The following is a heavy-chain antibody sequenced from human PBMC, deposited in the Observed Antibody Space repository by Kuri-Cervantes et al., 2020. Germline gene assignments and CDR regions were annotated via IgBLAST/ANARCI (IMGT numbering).Heavy chain of an antibody. CDR1: GFTFSSYS. Sequence: GGSLRLSCAASGFTFSSYSMNWVRQAPGKGLEWVSSISSSSSYIYYADSVKGRFTISRDNAKNSLYLQMNSLRAEDTAVYYCARDGLPYYYYYYMDVRGKGTTVTVSS. V-gene: IGHV3-21*01. D-gene: IGHD3/OR15-3a*01. J-gene: IGHJ6*03. CDR3: ARDGLPYYYYYYMDV. CDR2: ISSSSSYI.